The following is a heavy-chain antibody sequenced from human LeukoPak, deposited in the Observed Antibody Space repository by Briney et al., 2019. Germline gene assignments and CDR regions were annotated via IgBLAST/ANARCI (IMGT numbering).Heavy chain of an antibody. J-gene: IGHJ4*02. CDR3: ARDLVAAGGRDY. CDR1: GFTFSSYG. D-gene: IGHD2-15*01. Sequence: GGSLRLSCAASGFTFSSYGMHWVRQAPGKGLEWVAVIWYDGSNKYYADSVKGRFTISRDNSKNTLYLQMNSLRAEDTAVYYCARDLVAAGGRDYRGQGTLVTVSS. V-gene: IGHV3-33*01. CDR2: IWYDGSNK.